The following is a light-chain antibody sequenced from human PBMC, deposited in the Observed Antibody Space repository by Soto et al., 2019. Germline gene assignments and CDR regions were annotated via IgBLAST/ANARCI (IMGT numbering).Light chain of an antibody. CDR2: DAS. J-gene: IGKJ4*01. Sequence: IVLTQSPATLSVSPGERATLSCRASQAVGSNLAWYQQRPGQAPRLLIYDASTRATGIPHRFSGGGSGTDFTFTISSLQSDDFAVYYCQHFNKWPHMPAFGGGTKLAIK. CDR3: QHFNKWPHMPA. CDR1: QAVGSN. V-gene: IGKV3-15*01.